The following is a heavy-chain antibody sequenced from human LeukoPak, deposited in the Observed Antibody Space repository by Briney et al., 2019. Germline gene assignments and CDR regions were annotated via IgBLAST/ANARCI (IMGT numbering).Heavy chain of an antibody. V-gene: IGHV3-23*01. J-gene: IGHJ4*02. Sequence: GGSLRLSCAASGFSFSSYAMSWVRQAPGKGLEWVSAISGSGGSTYYADSVKGRFTISRDNSKNTLYLQMNSLRAEDTAVYYRAKSFYYDSSGYYYAFGYFDYWGQGTLVTVSS. D-gene: IGHD3-22*01. CDR1: GFSFSSYA. CDR2: ISGSGGST. CDR3: AKSFYYDSSGYYYAFGYFDY.